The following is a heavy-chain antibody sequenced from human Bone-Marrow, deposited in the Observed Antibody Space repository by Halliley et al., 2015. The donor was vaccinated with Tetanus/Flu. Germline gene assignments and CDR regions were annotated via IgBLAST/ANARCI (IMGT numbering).Heavy chain of an antibody. Sequence: ISRRSDSTYYADSVKGLFPISRDNSKNTLYLQMNSLRAEDTAVYYCARVYSNRNPYFYYGMDVWGQGTTVTVSS. V-gene: IGHV3-23*01. D-gene: IGHD4-4*01. CDR2: ISRRSDST. CDR3: ARVYSNRNPYFYYGMDV. J-gene: IGHJ6*02.